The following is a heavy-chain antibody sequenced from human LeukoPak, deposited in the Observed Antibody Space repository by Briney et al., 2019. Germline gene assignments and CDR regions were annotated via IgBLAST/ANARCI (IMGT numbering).Heavy chain of an antibody. CDR3: ARDSTVDDDGFDI. D-gene: IGHD4-17*01. J-gene: IGHJ3*02. CDR1: GGSISSYY. V-gene: IGHV4-59*01. CDR2: IYYSGST. Sequence: SQTLSLTCTVSGGSISSYYWSWIRQPPGKGLEWIGYIYYSGSTNYNPSLKSRVTISVVTSKIPFSLKLSSVTAADTAVYYCARDSTVDDDGFDIWGQGTMVTVSS.